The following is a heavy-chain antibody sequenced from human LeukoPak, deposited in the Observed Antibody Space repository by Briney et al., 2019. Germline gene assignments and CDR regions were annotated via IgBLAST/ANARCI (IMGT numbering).Heavy chain of an antibody. CDR2: IKQDGSEK. CDR3: ARNMVRGYEDAFDI. Sequence: PGWSLRLSCAASGFTFSSYWMSWVRQAPGKGLEWVANIKQDGSEKYYVDSVKGRFTISRDNAKNSLYLQMNSLRAEDTAVYYCARNMVRGYEDAFDIWGQGTMVTVSS. V-gene: IGHV3-7*01. J-gene: IGHJ3*02. CDR1: GFTFSSYW. D-gene: IGHD3-10*01.